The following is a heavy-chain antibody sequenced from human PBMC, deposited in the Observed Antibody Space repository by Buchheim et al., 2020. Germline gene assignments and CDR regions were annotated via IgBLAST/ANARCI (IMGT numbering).Heavy chain of an antibody. Sequence: QVQLQESGPGLVKPSETLSLTCTVSGGSISSYYWSWIRQPPGKGLEWIGYIYYSGSTNYNPSLKSRVTISVDTSKNQFSLKLSSVTAADTAVYYCARGFRLRIAARNYYFDYWGQGTL. CDR3: ARGFRLRIAARNYYFDY. J-gene: IGHJ4*02. CDR1: GGSISSYY. V-gene: IGHV4-59*12. D-gene: IGHD6-6*01. CDR2: IYYSGST.